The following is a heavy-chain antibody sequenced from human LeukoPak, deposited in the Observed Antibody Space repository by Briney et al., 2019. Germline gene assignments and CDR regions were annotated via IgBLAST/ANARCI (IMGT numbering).Heavy chain of an antibody. CDR1: VYTFPDYY. CDR3: GRPNSVGATVYFDY. J-gene: IGHJ4*02. Sequence: GASVTVPYKDCVYTFPDYYIHWVRQAPGQGLEWLGWINPNNGATTYAQNFQGRVSMTWDTSSSTASLELSRLRADDTAVFYCGRPNSVGATVYFDYWGQGTLVTVSS. CDR2: INPNNGAT. V-gene: IGHV1-2*02. D-gene: IGHD1-26*01.